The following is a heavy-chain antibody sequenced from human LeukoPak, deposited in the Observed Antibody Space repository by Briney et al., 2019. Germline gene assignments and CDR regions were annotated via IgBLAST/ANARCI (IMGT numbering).Heavy chain of an antibody. CDR1: GFTFSSNA. D-gene: IGHD3-16*01. V-gene: IGHV3-23*01. Sequence: PGGSLRLSCAASGFTFSSNAMSWVRQAPGKGLGWVSSISGSGGGTYYADSVKGRFTISRDNSKNTLYLQMNSLRAEDTAVYYCAKGAYLNPFDYWGQGTLVTVSS. CDR3: AKGAYLNPFDY. CDR2: ISGSGGGT. J-gene: IGHJ4*02.